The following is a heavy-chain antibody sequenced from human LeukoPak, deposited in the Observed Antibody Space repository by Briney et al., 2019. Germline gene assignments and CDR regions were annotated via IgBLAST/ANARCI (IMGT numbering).Heavy chain of an antibody. CDR1: GFTFDNYA. CDR2: ISWNSGSI. D-gene: IGHD3-22*01. V-gene: IGHV3-9*01. Sequence: PGGSLRLSCAASGFTFDNYAMHWVRLAPGKGLEWVSGISWNSGSIGYADSVKGRFTISRDNAKNSLYLQMNSLRAEDTALYYCAKDIGRINYYDSRGHFDYWGQATLVTVSS. J-gene: IGHJ4*02. CDR3: AKDIGRINYYDSRGHFDY.